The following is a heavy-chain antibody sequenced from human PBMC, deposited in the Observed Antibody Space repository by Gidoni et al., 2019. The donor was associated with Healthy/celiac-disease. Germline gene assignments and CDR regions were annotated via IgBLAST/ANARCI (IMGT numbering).Heavy chain of an antibody. Sequence: QVQLQQWGAGLLKPSETLSLTFAVHGGSLGGYYWSWIRQPPGKGLEWIGEMNHSGSTNYNPSLKSRVTISVDTSKNQFSLKLGSVTAADTAVYYCARGVEYDSSGSRYYFDYWGQGTLVTVSS. CDR3: ARGVEYDSSGSRYYFDY. CDR2: MNHSGST. J-gene: IGHJ4*02. D-gene: IGHD3-22*01. V-gene: IGHV4-34*01. CDR1: GGSLGGYY.